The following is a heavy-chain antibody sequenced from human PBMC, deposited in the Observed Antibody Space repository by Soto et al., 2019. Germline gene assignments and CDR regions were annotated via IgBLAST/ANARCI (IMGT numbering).Heavy chain of an antibody. Sequence: EVQLLESGGGLVQPGGSLRLSCAASGFTYSTHAMSWVRQAPGKGLEWVSVISASGGGTYYADSVKGRFTISRDNSKNTLYLQMNSLRAEDTAVYYCAKGDYIFDYWGQGTLVTVSS. CDR2: ISASGGGT. CDR3: AKGDYIFDY. D-gene: IGHD3-16*01. V-gene: IGHV3-23*01. J-gene: IGHJ4*02. CDR1: GFTYSTHA.